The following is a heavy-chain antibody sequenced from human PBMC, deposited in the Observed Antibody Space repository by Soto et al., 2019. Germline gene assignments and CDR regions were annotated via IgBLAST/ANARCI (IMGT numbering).Heavy chain of an antibody. CDR2: IYYSGST. J-gene: IGHJ6*03. V-gene: IGHV4-31*01. Sequence: QVQLQESGPGLVKPSQTLSLTCTVSGGSISSGGYYWSWIRQHPGKGLEWIGYIYYSGSTYYNPSLKSLVTISVDTSKNQFSLKLSSVTAADTAVYYCARVLRKYDSYYYYYMDVWGKGTTVTVSS. CDR1: GGSISSGGYY. CDR3: ARVLRKYDSYYYYYMDV. D-gene: IGHD5-12*01.